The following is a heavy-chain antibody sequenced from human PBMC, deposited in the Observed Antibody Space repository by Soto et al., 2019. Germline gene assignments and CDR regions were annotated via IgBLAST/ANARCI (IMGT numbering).Heavy chain of an antibody. J-gene: IGHJ6*02. Sequence: QEQLVQSGAEVKEPGASLKVSCKASGDTFTSNYIHWVRQAPGQGLEWMGRINPSSGATLYAQKFQGRLTLTTDTSTSTVYMDLNSLKSADSAVYYCASRVLCDMDVWGQGTTVTVSS. CDR2: INPSSGAT. CDR3: ASRVLCDMDV. V-gene: IGHV1-46*01. CDR1: GDTFTSNY. D-gene: IGHD2-21*01.